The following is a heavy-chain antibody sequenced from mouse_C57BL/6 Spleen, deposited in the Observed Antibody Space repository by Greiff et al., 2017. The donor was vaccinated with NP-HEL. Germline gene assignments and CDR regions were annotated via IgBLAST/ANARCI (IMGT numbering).Heavy chain of an antibody. J-gene: IGHJ1*03. CDR2: ISYDGSN. D-gene: IGHD1-1*01. CDR1: GYSITSGYY. CDR3: ASYYYGRNWYFDV. V-gene: IGHV3-6*01. Sequence: ESGPGLVKPSQSLSLTCSVTGYSITSGYYWNWIRQFPGNKLEWMGYISYDGSNNYNPSLKNRISITRGTSKNQFFLKLNSVTTEDTATYYCASYYYGRNWYFDVWGTGTTVTVSS.